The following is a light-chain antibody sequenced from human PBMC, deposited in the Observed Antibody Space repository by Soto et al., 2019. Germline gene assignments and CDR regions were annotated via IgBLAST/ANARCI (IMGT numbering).Light chain of an antibody. Sequence: EIVLTQSPGTLSLSPGERATLSCRARQSVSSSYLAWYQQKPGQAPRLLIYDASNRATGIPDRFSGGGSGTDFTLTISSLEPEDFALYYCQQRSNMPPTFGQGTRLEIK. J-gene: IGKJ5*01. CDR3: QQRSNMPPT. CDR2: DAS. CDR1: QSVSSSY. V-gene: IGKV3D-20*02.